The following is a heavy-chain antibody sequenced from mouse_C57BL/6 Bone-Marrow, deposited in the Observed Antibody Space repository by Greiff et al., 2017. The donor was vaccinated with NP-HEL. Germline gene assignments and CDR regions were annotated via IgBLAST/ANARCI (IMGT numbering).Heavy chain of an antibody. CDR1: GYTFTSYW. Sequence: QVQLKQPGAELVRPGSSVKLSCKASGYTFTSYWMHWVKQRPIQGLEWIGNIDPSDSETHYNQKFKDKATLTVDKSSSTAYMQLSSLTSEDSAVYYCASSSYPYWYFDVWGTGTTVTVSS. CDR3: ASSSYPYWYFDV. J-gene: IGHJ1*03. CDR2: IDPSDSET. D-gene: IGHD1-1*01. V-gene: IGHV1-52*01.